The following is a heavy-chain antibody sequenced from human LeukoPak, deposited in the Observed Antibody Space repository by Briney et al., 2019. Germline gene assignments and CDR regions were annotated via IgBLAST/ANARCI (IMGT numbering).Heavy chain of an antibody. CDR3: ARERSVKVGGNYYYYYMDV. Sequence: GGSLRLSCAASGFTFNNYWMGWVRQAPGKGLEWVANIKQAGSEKYYVDSVKGRFTVSRDNAKNSLYLQMNSLRAEDTAVYYCARERSVKVGGNYYYYYMDVWGKGTTVTVSS. V-gene: IGHV3-7*01. J-gene: IGHJ6*03. D-gene: IGHD1-26*01. CDR2: IKQAGSEK. CDR1: GFTFNNYW.